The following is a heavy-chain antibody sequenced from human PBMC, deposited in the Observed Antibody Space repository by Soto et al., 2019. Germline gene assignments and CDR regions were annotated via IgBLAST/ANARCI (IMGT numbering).Heavy chain of an antibody. CDR2: ISYDGSNK. Sequence: GGSLRLSCAASGFTFSSYGMHWVRQAPGKGLEWVAVISYDGSNKYYADSVKGRFTISRDNSKNTLYLQMNSLRAEDTAVYYCAGYEVLLWFGELVLWGQGTLVTVSS. J-gene: IGHJ4*02. V-gene: IGHV3-30*03. CDR1: GFTFSSYG. D-gene: IGHD3-10*01. CDR3: AGYEVLLWFGELVL.